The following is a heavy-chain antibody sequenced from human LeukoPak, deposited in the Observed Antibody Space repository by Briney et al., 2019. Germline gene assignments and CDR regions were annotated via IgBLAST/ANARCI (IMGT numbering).Heavy chain of an antibody. Sequence: GGSLRLSCAASGFTVSSNYMSWVRQAPGKGLERVSVISSGGSTNYADSVKGRFTISRDNSKNTLNLQMNSLRAEDTAVYYCARDSMIVGWYFQHWGQGTLVTVSS. D-gene: IGHD3-22*01. CDR2: ISSGGST. J-gene: IGHJ1*01. CDR3: ARDSMIVGWYFQH. CDR1: GFTVSSNY. V-gene: IGHV3-66*01.